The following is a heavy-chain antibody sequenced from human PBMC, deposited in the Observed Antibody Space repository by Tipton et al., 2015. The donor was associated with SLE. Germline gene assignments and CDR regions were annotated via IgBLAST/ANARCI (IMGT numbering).Heavy chain of an antibody. CDR1: GGSISSYY. Sequence: TLSLTCTVSGGSISSYYWSWIRQPPGKGLEWIGYIYYSGSTNSNPSLKSRVTISVDKSKNQFSLKLSSVTVADAAVYYCAKVYKHDNADYNWGQGTLVIVST. V-gene: IGHV4-59*12. D-gene: IGHD4-17*01. J-gene: IGHJ4*02. CDR3: AKVYKHDNADYN. CDR2: IYYSGST.